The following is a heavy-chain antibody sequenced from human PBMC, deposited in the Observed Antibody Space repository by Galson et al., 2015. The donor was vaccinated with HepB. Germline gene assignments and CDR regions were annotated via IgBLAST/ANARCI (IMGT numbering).Heavy chain of an antibody. V-gene: IGHV1-69*13. CDR3: ARESGYGEMSGAFDI. CDR1: GGTFSSYA. D-gene: IGHD4-17*01. Sequence: SVKVSCKASGGTFSSYAISWVRQAPGQGLEWMGGIIPIFGTANYAQKFQGRVTFTADESTSTAYMELSSLRSEDTAVYYCARESGYGEMSGAFDIWGQGTMVTVSS. J-gene: IGHJ3*02. CDR2: IIPIFGTA.